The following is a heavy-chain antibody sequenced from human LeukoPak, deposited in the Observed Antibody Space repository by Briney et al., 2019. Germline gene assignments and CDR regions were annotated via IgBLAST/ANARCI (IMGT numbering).Heavy chain of an antibody. D-gene: IGHD3-10*01. V-gene: IGHV3-21*01. CDR1: GFTFSSYS. Sequence: GGSLRLSCAASGFTFSSYSMNWVRQAPGKGLEWVSSISSSSSYIYYADSVKGRFTISRDNSKNTLYLQMNSLRAEDTAVYYCAKGEWVVRGAGDHWGQGTLVTVSS. J-gene: IGHJ4*02. CDR2: ISSSSSYI. CDR3: AKGEWVVRGAGDH.